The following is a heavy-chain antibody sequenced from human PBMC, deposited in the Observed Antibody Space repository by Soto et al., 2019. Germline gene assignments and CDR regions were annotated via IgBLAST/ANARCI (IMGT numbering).Heavy chain of an antibody. CDR3: ARVGPWVPYYYDSSPYTFENWFDP. CDR1: GYSISSGYY. V-gene: IGHV4-38-2*01. CDR2: IYHGGST. J-gene: IGHJ5*02. Sequence: SETLSLTCAVSGYSISSGYYWGWLQQPPGKGLEGIGSIYHGGSTYYNPSLNSRVTLSIDMTNNHVSLILTSVTAADTAVYYCARVGPWVPYYYDSSPYTFENWFDPWGQGTLVTVSS. D-gene: IGHD3-22*01.